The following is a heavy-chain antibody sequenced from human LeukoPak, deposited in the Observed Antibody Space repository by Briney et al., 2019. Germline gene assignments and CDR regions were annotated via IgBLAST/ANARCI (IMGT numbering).Heavy chain of an antibody. V-gene: IGHV1-18*01. J-gene: IGHJ4*02. CDR1: GYTFTSYG. D-gene: IGHD2-2*01. CDR3: ARGQVVKGEIDY. Sequence: GASVKVSCKASGYTFTSYGISWVRQAPGQGLEWMGWISAYNGNTNYAQKFQGRVTMTRNTSISTAYMELSSLRSEDTAVYYCARGQVVKGEIDYWGQGTLVTVSS. CDR2: ISAYNGNT.